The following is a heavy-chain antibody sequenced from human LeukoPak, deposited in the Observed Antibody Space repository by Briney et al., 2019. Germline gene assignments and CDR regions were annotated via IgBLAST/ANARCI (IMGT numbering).Heavy chain of an antibody. J-gene: IGHJ4*02. V-gene: IGHV1-69*05. CDR1: GGTFSSYA. CDR3: ARSREMATIWKFYY. CDR2: IIPIFGTA. D-gene: IGHD5-24*01. Sequence: ASVKVSCKASGGTFSSYAISWVRQAPGQGLEWMGGIIPIFGTANYAQRFQGRVTITTDESTSTAYMELSSLRSEDTAVYYCARSREMATIWKFYYWGQGTLVTVSS.